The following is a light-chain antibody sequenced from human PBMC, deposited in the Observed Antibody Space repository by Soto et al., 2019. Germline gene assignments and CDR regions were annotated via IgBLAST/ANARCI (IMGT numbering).Light chain of an antibody. J-gene: IGLJ1*01. CDR1: SSNIGAAYD. CDR3: QSYDRSLTGFYV. Sequence: QSALTQPPSVSGAPGQRVTISCTGTSSNIGAAYDVHWYQQVPGTAPRLLIYGNSNRPSGVPDRFSGSRSGTSASLAITGLQAEDEADYYCQSYDRSLTGFYVFGSGTKVTV. CDR2: GNS. V-gene: IGLV1-40*01.